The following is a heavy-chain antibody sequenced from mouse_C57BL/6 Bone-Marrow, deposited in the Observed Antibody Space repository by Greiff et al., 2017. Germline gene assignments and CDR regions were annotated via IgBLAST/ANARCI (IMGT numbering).Heavy chain of an antibody. CDR1: GYSITSGYY. V-gene: IGHV3-6*01. Sequence: EVQLVESGPGLVKPSQSLSLTCSVTGYSITSGYYWNWIRQFPGNKLEWMGYISYDGSNNYNPSLKNRISITRDTSKNHFFLKLNSVTTEDTATYYCARDAMDYWGQGTSVTVSS. J-gene: IGHJ4*01. CDR2: ISYDGSN. CDR3: ARDAMDY.